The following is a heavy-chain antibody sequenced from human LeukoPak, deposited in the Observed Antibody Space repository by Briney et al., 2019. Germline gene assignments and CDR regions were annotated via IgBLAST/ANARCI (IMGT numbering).Heavy chain of an antibody. J-gene: IGHJ5*02. CDR1: GGSISSYY. CDR3: ARFVAVAGTRWFDP. CDR2: IYTSGST. V-gene: IGHV4-4*07. Sequence: SETLSLTFTVSGGSISSYYWSWIRQPAGKGLEWIGRIYTSGSTNYNPSLKSRVTMSVDTSKNQFSLKLSSLTAADTAVYYCARFVAVAGTRWFDPWGQGTLVTVSS. D-gene: IGHD6-19*01.